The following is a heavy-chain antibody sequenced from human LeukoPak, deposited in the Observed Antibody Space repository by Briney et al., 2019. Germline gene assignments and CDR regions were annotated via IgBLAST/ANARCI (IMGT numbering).Heavy chain of an antibody. CDR3: AKDREAFHSYGFDY. V-gene: IGHV3-9*01. J-gene: IGHJ4*02. CDR2: ISWNSGSI. Sequence: GRSLRLSCAASGFTFDDYAMHWVRQAPGKGLEWVSGISWNSGSIGYADSVKGRFTISRGNAKNSLYLQMNSLRAEDTALYYCAKDREAFHSYGFDYWGQGTLVTVSS. CDR1: GFTFDDYA. D-gene: IGHD5-18*01.